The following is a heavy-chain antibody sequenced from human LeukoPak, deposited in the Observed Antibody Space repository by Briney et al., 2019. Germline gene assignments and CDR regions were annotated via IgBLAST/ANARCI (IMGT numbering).Heavy chain of an antibody. V-gene: IGHV3-48*04. CDR3: ARNEWLILYYMDV. CDR1: GFTFSTYA. CDR2: ISSSGSTI. D-gene: IGHD6-19*01. J-gene: IGHJ6*03. Sequence: GGSLRLSCATSGFTFSTYAMSWVRQAPGKGLEWVSYISSSGSTIYYADSVKGRFTISRDNAKNSLYLQMNSLRAEDTAVYYCARNEWLILYYMDVWGKGTTVTVSS.